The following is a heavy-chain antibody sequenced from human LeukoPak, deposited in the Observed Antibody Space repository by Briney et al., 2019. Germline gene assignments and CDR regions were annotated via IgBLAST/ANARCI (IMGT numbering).Heavy chain of an antibody. CDR3: ARNQRRLDY. V-gene: IGHV3-7*01. Sequence: GGSLRLSCAASGFTFSSYWMSWVRQAPGKGLEWVANIKQDGSEKYYVDSVKGRFTISRHNAKNSLYLQVNSRRAEDTAVYYCARNQRRLDYWGQGTLVTVSS. CDR1: GFTFSSYW. CDR2: IKQDGSEK. D-gene: IGHD1-14*01. J-gene: IGHJ4*02.